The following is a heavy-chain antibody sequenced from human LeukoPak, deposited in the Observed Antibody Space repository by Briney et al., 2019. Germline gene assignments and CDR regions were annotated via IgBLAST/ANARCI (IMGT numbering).Heavy chain of an antibody. CDR2: IYPGDSDT. D-gene: IGHD1-26*01. J-gene: IGHJ4*02. Sequence: RESLKISCKGSGYSFTSYWIGWVRQMPGKGLEWMGIIYPGDSDTRYSPSFQGQVTISADKSISTAYLQWSSLKASDTAMYYCARTYSGSYYPEGFDYWGQGTLVTVSS. CDR1: GYSFTSYW. CDR3: ARTYSGSYYPEGFDY. V-gene: IGHV5-51*01.